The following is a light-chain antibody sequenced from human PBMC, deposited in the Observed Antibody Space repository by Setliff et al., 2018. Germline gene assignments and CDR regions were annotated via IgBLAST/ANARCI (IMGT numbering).Light chain of an antibody. J-gene: IGLJ1*01. Sequence: QSALTQPRSVSGSPGQSVTISCTGTSSDVGGYNYVSWYQQHPGKAPKVMIYDVSKRPSGVPDRLPGSKSGNTASLTISGLQAEDEAEYYCCSYAGSYTYVFGTGTKVTVL. CDR1: SSDVGGYNY. CDR3: CSYAGSYTYV. V-gene: IGLV2-11*01. CDR2: DVS.